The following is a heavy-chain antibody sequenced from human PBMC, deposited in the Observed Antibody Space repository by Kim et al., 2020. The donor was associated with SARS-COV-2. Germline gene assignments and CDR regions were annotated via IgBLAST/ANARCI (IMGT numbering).Heavy chain of an antibody. CDR1: GFTFSNAW. CDR3: TTAYYYGSGSYYNSWPYYYYGMDV. V-gene: IGHV3-15*01. J-gene: IGHJ6*02. D-gene: IGHD3-10*01. Sequence: GGSLRLSCAASGFTFSNAWMSWVRQAPGKGLEWVGRIKSKTDGGTTDYAAPVKGRFTISRDDSKNTLYLQMNSLKTEDTAVYYCTTAYYYGSGSYYNSWPYYYYGMDVWGQGTTVTVSS. CDR2: IKSKTDGGTT.